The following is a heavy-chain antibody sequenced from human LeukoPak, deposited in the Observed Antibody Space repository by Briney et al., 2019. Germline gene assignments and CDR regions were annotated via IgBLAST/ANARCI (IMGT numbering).Heavy chain of an antibody. CDR1: GDFSSSSIYY. Sequence: SETLSLTCAVSGDFSSSSIYYWGRIRQPPGKGLEWIGSIYYSGSTYYNPSLKSRVTISVDTSKNQFSLKLSSVTAADTAVYYCARIPLGYCSSTSCYPYFQHWGQGTLVTVSS. CDR2: IYYSGST. V-gene: IGHV4-39*01. CDR3: ARIPLGYCSSTSCYPYFQH. J-gene: IGHJ1*01. D-gene: IGHD2-2*01.